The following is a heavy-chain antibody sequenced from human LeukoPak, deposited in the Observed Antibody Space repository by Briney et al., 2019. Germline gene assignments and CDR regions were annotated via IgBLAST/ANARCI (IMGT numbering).Heavy chain of an antibody. Sequence: GGSLRLSCAASGFTFSSYAMHWVRQAPGKGLEWVAVISYDGSNKYYADSVKGRFTISRDNSKNTLYRQMNSLRAEGTAVYYCADLGYSYGYEDYWGQGTLVTVSS. V-gene: IGHV3-30-3*01. D-gene: IGHD5-18*01. J-gene: IGHJ4*02. CDR1: GFTFSSYA. CDR2: ISYDGSNK. CDR3: ADLGYSYGYEDY.